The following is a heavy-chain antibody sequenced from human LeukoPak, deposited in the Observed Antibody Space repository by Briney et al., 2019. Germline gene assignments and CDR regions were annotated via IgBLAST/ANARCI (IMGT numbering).Heavy chain of an antibody. CDR3: ARTPNDDDYAGLGHYFDY. CDR2: IYHSGST. V-gene: IGHV4-30-2*02. D-gene: IGHD4-17*01. J-gene: IGHJ4*02. Sequence: PSETLSPTCTVSGGSISSGGYYWSWIRQPPGKGLEWIGYIYHSGSTYYNPSLKSRVTISVDTSKNQFSLKLSSVTAADTAVYYCARTPNDDDYAGLGHYFDYWGQGTLVTVSS. CDR1: GGSISSGGYY.